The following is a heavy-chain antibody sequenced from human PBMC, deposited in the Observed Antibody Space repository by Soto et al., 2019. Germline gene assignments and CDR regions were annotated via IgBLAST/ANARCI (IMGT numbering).Heavy chain of an antibody. CDR3: ARTVGEMGTTYYYYGMGV. CDR1: AGSFRSYA. J-gene: IGHJ6*02. CDR2: TIPMLGPA. V-gene: IGHV1-69*13. Sequence: SVKVSCKASAGSFRSYAISWVRQAPGQGLEWMGGTIPMLGPANYAQKFQGRVTITADESTRTAYMELSSLRSEDTAVYYCARTVGEMGTTYYYYGMGVWGQGTTVTVSS. D-gene: IGHD1-1*01.